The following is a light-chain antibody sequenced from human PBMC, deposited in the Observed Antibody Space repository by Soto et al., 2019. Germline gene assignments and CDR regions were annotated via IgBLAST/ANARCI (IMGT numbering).Light chain of an antibody. CDR3: QQYGSSPWT. Sequence: EIVLTQSPGTLSLSPGERATLSCRASQSVRSYLAWYQQKPGQAPRLLISGASRRATGVPDRFSGSGSGTDFTLTISRLEPEDFAVYYCQQYGSSPWTFGQGTKVDIK. CDR1: QSVRSY. CDR2: GAS. V-gene: IGKV3-20*01. J-gene: IGKJ1*01.